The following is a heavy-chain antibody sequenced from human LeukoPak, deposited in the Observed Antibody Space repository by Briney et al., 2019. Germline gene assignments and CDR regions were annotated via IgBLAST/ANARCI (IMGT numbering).Heavy chain of an antibody. CDR3: ARGQPRQQVAVYYFDS. CDR2: IGVGDGST. Sequence: GGSLRLSCAASGFTFSTYAMSWVRQTPGKGLEWVSGIGVGDGSTFYADSVKGRFIISRDNSKNTLYLQMNSLRAEDTAIYYCARGQPRQQVAVYYFDSWGQGTLVSVSS. CDR1: GFTFSTYA. D-gene: IGHD6-13*01. J-gene: IGHJ4*02. V-gene: IGHV3-23*01.